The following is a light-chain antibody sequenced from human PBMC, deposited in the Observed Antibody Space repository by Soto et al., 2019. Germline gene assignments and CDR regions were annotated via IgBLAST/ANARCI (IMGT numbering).Light chain of an antibody. V-gene: IGLV1-40*01. CDR3: QSYDSSLSGSV. Sequence: SVLTQPPSVSGAPGQRVTISCTGSSSNIGAGYDVHWYQQFPGTAPKLLIYGNINRPSGVPDRFSGSKSGTSASLAITGLQAEDEADYYCQSYDSSLSGSVFGGGTKLTVL. CDR2: GNI. J-gene: IGLJ2*01. CDR1: SSNIGAGYD.